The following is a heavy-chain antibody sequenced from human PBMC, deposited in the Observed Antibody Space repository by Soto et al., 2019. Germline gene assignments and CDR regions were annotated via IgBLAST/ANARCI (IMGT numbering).Heavy chain of an antibody. Sequence: QVHLQESGPGLLKPSQTLTLTCTVSGASISSGGYYWTWIRQHPGKGMEWIGYIYYSGSTYSNPSLKSRVTISVDTSKNQFSLKLSSVTAADTAVYYCARAPLNWGQGTLVTVSS. CDR3: ARAPLN. J-gene: IGHJ4*02. CDR1: GASISSGGYY. CDR2: IYYSGST. V-gene: IGHV4-31*03.